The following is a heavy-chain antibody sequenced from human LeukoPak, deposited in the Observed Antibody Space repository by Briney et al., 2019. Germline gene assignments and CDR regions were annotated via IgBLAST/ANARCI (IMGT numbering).Heavy chain of an antibody. V-gene: IGHV4-30-4*01. D-gene: IGHD1-1*01. CDR1: GGSISSGDYY. CDR3: ARLSTTGTHWFDP. CDR2: IYYSGST. J-gene: IGHJ5*02. Sequence: SSETLSLTCTVSGGSISSGDYYWSWIRQPPGKGLEWIGYIYYSGSTYYNPSLKSRVTISVDTSKNQFSLKLSSVTAADTAVYYCARLSTTGTHWFDPWGQGTLVTVSS.